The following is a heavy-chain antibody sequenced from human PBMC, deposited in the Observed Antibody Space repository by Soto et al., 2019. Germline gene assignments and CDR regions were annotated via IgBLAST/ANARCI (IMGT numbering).Heavy chain of an antibody. V-gene: IGHV1-69*10. D-gene: IGHD5-12*01. Sequence: ASVKVSCKASGCTFSSYAISWVRQAPGQGLEWMGGIIPILGIANYEQKFQGRVTITADKSTSTAYMELSSLRSEDAAVYYCARGGGVATIGYYYYGMDVWGQGTTVTVSS. CDR3: ARGGGVATIGYYYYGMDV. J-gene: IGHJ6*02. CDR2: IIPILGIA. CDR1: GCTFSSYA.